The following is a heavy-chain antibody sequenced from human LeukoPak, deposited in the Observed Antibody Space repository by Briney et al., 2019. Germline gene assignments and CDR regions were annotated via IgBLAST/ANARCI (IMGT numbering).Heavy chain of an antibody. V-gene: IGHV4-30-4*07. Sequence: SETLSLTCAVSGGSINSGDYSWSWIRQPPGKGLDWIGYIFYSGSTYYNPSLKSRVTMSVDTSKNQFSLRLSSVTAADTAVYYCARGGYYYSPGRYFDYWGQGTLVTVSS. D-gene: IGHD3-22*01. CDR3: ARGGYYYSPGRYFDY. CDR2: IFYSGST. CDR1: GGSINSGDYS. J-gene: IGHJ4*02.